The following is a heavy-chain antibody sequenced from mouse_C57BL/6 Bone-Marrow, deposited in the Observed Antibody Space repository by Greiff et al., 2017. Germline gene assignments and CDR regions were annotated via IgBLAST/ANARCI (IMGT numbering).Heavy chain of an antibody. CDR1: GYTFTSYG. CDR3: ARVGDCGYDEGYFDV. J-gene: IGHJ1*03. D-gene: IGHD2-2*01. V-gene: IGHV1-81*01. Sequence: QVQLQQSGAELARPGASVKLSCKASGYTFTSYGISWVKQRTGQGLEWIGEIYPRSGNTYYNEKFKGKATLTADTSSSTAYMELRSLKSEDSAVYFCARVGDCGYDEGYFDVWGTGTTVTVSS. CDR2: IYPRSGNT.